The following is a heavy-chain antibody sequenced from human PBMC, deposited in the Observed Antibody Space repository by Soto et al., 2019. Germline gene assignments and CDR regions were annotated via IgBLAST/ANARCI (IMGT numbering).Heavy chain of an antibody. Sequence: QVQLVQSGAEVKKPGSSVKVSCKASGGSFSTYGISWVRQAPGQGLEWMGRIIPIFRSAHYTQKLQGRVTITADRSTIIVYMELSSLRSEATAVYYCARDGISNSFDYWGQGTLVTVSS. V-gene: IGHV1-69*06. J-gene: IGHJ4*02. CDR2: IIPIFRSA. CDR3: ARDGISNSFDY. CDR1: GGSFSTYG. D-gene: IGHD3-3*02.